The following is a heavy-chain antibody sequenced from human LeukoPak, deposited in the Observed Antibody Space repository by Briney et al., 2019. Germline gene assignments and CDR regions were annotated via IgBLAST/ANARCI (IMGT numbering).Heavy chain of an antibody. Sequence: SETLSLTCAVYGGSFSGYYWSWIRQPPGKGLEWIGEINHSGSTNYNPSLKSRVTISVDTSKNQFSLKLSSVTAADTAVYYCARHLPLLRRPGPPYNWGQGTLVTVSS. CDR3: ARHLPLLRRPGPPYN. D-gene: IGHD2-15*01. CDR2: INHSGST. CDR1: GGSFSGYY. J-gene: IGHJ4*02. V-gene: IGHV4-34*01.